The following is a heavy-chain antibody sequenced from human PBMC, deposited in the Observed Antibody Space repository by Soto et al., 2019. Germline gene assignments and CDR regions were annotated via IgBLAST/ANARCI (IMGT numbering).Heavy chain of an antibody. D-gene: IGHD1-26*01. CDR1: GGSVSSGIYY. J-gene: IGHJ5*01. V-gene: IGHV4-61*01. CDR3: ARGPGSRRVDS. Sequence: QVQLQESGPGLVKPSETLSLTCAVSGGSVSSGIYYWSWIRKPPGKGLEWIGYIYYTGSTSYNPSLKSRVTRSIDTSKNQFSLKLSSVTAADTAVYYCARGPGSRRVDSWGQGALVTVSS. CDR2: IYYTGST.